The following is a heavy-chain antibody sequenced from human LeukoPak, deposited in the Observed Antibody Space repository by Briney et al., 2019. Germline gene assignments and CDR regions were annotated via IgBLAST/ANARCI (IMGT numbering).Heavy chain of an antibody. V-gene: IGHV4-59*01. CDR2: IHYSGNT. Sequence: SETLSLTCTVSGGSISSSYWSWTRQPPGKGLEWIGYIHYSGNTNYNPSLKSRVTISEDTSKNQFSLKLSSVTAADTAVYYCASASSGYSDAVDWFDPWGQGTLVTVSS. CDR1: GGSISSSY. J-gene: IGHJ5*02. D-gene: IGHD3-22*01. CDR3: ASASSGYSDAVDWFDP.